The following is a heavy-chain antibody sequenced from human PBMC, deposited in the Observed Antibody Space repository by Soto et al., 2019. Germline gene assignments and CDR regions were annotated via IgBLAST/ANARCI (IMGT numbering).Heavy chain of an antibody. V-gene: IGHV3-23*01. D-gene: IGHD2-21*02. CDR1: GFAFSTCV. CDR3: TKDVTGDIGADY. Sequence: TGGSLRLSCEASGFAFSTCVMSWVRQAPGKGLEWVSTVKTSGDTTFYADPVKGRFTASRDDSKNTLYLQMNSLRAEDTATYYCTKDVTGDIGADYWGPGTPVTVSS. CDR2: VKTSGDTT. J-gene: IGHJ4*02.